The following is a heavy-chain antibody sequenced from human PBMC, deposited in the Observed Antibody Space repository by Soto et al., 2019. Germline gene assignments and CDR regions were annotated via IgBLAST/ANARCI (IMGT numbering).Heavy chain of an antibody. CDR1: GDSVSSNRAA. CDR2: TYYRSKWNN. D-gene: IGHD6-19*01. Sequence: SQTLSLTCAISGDSVSSNRAAWNWIRQSPSRGLEWLGRTYYRSKWNNDYAVSVKSRITINPDTSKNQFSLQLNSVTPEDTAVYYGARDPALHSKAVAGTGGYYFDYWGQGTLVTVSS. V-gene: IGHV6-1*01. CDR3: ARDPALHSKAVAGTGGYYFDY. J-gene: IGHJ4*02.